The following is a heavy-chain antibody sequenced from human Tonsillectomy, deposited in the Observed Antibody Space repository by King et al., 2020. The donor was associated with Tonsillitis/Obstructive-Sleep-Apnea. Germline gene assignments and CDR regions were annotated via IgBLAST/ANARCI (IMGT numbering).Heavy chain of an antibody. CDR1: GFILRSYV. CDR2: ISYDGSDK. J-gene: IGHJ4*02. CDR3: ARDQSGTVEAASPDF. D-gene: IGHD1-7*01. Sequence: VQLVESGGGAVQPGRSLRLSCGASGFILRSYVMHWVRQAPGKGLEWVALISYDGSDKYYADSVKGRFTISRDNSKNSLFLEMRSLKPEDTAVYYCARDQSGTVEAASPDFWGQGTLVTVSS. V-gene: IGHV3-30*15.